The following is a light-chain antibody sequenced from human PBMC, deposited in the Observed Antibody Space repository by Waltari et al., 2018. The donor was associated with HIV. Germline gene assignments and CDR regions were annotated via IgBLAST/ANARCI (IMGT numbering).Light chain of an antibody. Sequence: QAVVTQAPSVTVSPGGTVTLICTSSTRPVNIVHSANWFQQRPGHAPRPLFYSSTRRHSLTPERFSASLVDDRAALILSTVWPEDEAVYYCMLFFRSSYLFGGGTKVTVL. V-gene: IGLV7-43*01. J-gene: IGLJ2*01. CDR1: TRPVNIVHS. CDR2: SST. CDR3: MLFFRSSYL.